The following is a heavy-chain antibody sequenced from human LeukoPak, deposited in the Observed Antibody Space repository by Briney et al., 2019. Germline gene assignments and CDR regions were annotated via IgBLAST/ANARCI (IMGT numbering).Heavy chain of an antibody. CDR3: AREYDFWSGLYYYYYMDV. CDR1: GYTFTSYD. J-gene: IGHJ6*03. Sequence: ASVKVSCKASGYTFTSYDINWVRQATGQGLEWMGWMNPNSGNTGYAQKFQGRVTITRNTSISTAYMELSSLRSEDTAVYYCAREYDFWSGLYYYYYMDVWGKGTTVTVSS. D-gene: IGHD3-3*01. V-gene: IGHV1-8*03. CDR2: MNPNSGNT.